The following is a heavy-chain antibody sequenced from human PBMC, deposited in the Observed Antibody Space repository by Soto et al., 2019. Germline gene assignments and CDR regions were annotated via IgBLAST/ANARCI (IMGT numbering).Heavy chain of an antibody. CDR2: LDPPDSFT. D-gene: IGHD3-22*01. J-gene: IGHJ3*01. CDR1: GYSFTTFW. V-gene: IGHV5-10-1*01. CDR3: ARHLYDNRNYLDALDV. Sequence: GESLKISCNVSGYSFTTFWISWVRQMPAKGLEWMGRLDPPDSFTNYSPSFQGHVTISVDKSINTAYLQWSSLKASDTAIYYCARHLYDNRNYLDALDVWGQGTMVTVSS.